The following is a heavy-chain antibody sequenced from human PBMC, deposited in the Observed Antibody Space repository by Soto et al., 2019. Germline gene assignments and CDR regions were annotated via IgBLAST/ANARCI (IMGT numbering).Heavy chain of an antibody. J-gene: IGHJ5*02. CDR2: IIPIFGTA. V-gene: IGHV1-69*13. CDR1: GGTFSSYA. CDR3: ASAYCSSTSCWENWFDP. D-gene: IGHD2-2*01. Sequence: ASVKVSCKASGGTFSSYAISWVRQAPGQGLEWMGGIIPIFGTANYAQKFQGRVTITADESTSTAYMELSSLRSEDTAVYYCASAYCSSTSCWENWFDPWGQGTLVTVSS.